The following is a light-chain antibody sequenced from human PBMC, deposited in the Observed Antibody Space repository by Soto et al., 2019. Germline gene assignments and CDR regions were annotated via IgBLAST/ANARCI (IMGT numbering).Light chain of an antibody. CDR1: QSISSSN. CDR2: AAH. Sequence: DIVLTQSPGTLSLSPGERATLSCRASQSISSSNFDWYQQKPGQAPRLLIYAAHIRATGIPDRFSGSGSGTDFTLTISRLEDEDFAVYYCQHYSNSLWTFGQGTKVEIK. CDR3: QHYSNSLWT. J-gene: IGKJ1*01. V-gene: IGKV3-20*01.